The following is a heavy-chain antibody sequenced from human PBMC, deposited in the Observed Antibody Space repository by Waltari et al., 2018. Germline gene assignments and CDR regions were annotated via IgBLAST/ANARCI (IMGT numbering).Heavy chain of an antibody. Sequence: QVQLVESGGGVVQPGRSLRLSCAASGFTFSSYGMPWVRQAPGKGLERVAVIWYDGSNKYYADSVKGRFTISRDNSKNTLYLQMNSLRAEDTAVYYCARGQWELLSLVPRLGYFDYWGQGTLVTVSS. CDR1: GFTFSSYG. V-gene: IGHV3-33*01. D-gene: IGHD1-26*01. J-gene: IGHJ4*02. CDR3: ARGQWELLSLVPRLGYFDY. CDR2: IWYDGSNK.